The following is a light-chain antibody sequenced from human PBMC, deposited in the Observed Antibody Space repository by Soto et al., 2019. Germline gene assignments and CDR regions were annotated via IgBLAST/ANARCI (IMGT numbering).Light chain of an antibody. J-gene: IGKJ3*01. V-gene: IGKV3-20*01. CDR1: QSISNSY. Sequence: EIVLTQSPGTLSLSPGERATLSCRASQSISNSYLAWYQQKPGQAPRLLVYGASSRATGIPDRFSGSGSGTDFTLTISRLGPEDFAMYYCQQYGSSRFTFGPGTKVDVK. CDR3: QQYGSSRFT. CDR2: GAS.